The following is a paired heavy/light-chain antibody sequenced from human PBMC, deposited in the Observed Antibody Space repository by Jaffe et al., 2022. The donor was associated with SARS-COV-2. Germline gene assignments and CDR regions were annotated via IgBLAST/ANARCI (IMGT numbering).Light chain of an antibody. CDR3: SSYTSGNSLVA. V-gene: IGLV2-14*03. CDR2: EVN. CDR1: SNDIGYYDH. Sequence: QSALTQPASVSGSPGQSITISCTGTSNDIGYYDHVSWYQQYPGEAPQLLLYEVNNRPSGVPDRFSGSKSGNTASLTISGLQTEDEADYYCSSYTSGNSLVAFGGGTKVAVL. J-gene: IGLJ2*01.
Heavy chain of an antibody. CDR2: TSYDGTNK. V-gene: IGHV3-30*18. J-gene: IGHJ2*01. CDR3: AKDVGYGGSSGWYFDL. D-gene: IGHD4-17*01. CDR1: GFTFSSYA. Sequence: QVQLVESGGGVVQPGRSLRLSCAASGFTFSSYAMHWVRQAPGKGLEWVTVTSYDGTNKYYADSVKGRFTISRDNSKNTLHLQMNSLRAEDTALYFCAKDVGYGGSSGWYFDLWGRGTLVTVAS.